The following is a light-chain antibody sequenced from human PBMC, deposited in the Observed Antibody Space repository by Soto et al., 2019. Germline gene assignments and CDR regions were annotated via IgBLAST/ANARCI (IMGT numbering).Light chain of an antibody. J-gene: IGLJ2*01. V-gene: IGLV2-23*02. CDR3: CSCVGSSTVI. CDR1: SSDVGSYNL. CDR2: EVN. Sequence: QSVLTQPASVSGSPGQSITISCTGTSSDVGSYNLVSWYQLHPGKAPKLTLYEVNKRPSGVSNRFSGSKSGNTASMTISGLQAEDEAEYFCCSCVGSSTVIFGGGTKVTV.